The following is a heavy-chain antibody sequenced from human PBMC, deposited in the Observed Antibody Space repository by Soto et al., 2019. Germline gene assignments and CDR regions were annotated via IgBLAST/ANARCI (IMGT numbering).Heavy chain of an antibody. Sequence: QVQLVQSGAEVKKPGASVKVSCKTSGYTFTSHGISWVRQAPGQGLEWMGWISAYNGNTNYAQKLQGRVTMTTDTPTSTAYMELRSPRSDDTAVYYCARTYCSSARCYSDYWGQGTLVTVSS. D-gene: IGHD2-2*01. CDR2: ISAYNGNT. J-gene: IGHJ4*02. CDR3: ARTYCSSARCYSDY. V-gene: IGHV1-18*04. CDR1: GYTFTSHG.